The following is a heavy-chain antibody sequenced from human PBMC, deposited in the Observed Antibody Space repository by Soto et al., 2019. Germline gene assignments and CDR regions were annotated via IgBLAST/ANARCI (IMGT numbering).Heavy chain of an antibody. CDR2: ITGSGGTT. D-gene: IGHD3-3*01. CDR3: AKDLLDFWSGYTSPGLN. Sequence: EVHLLESGGGLVQPGGSLRLSCVASGFTFSDYAMRWVRQAPGKGLEWVSDITGSGGTTYYADSVKGRFTISRDNPKNTLYLQMNSLRAEDTAVYYCAKDLLDFWSGYTSPGLNWGQGTLVTVSS. J-gene: IGHJ4*02. V-gene: IGHV3-23*01. CDR1: GFTFSDYA.